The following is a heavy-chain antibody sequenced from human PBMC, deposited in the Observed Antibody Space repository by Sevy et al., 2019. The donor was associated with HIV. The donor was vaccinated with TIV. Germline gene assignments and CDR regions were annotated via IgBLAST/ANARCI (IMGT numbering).Heavy chain of an antibody. Sequence: ASVKVSCKASGYTFTGYYMHWVRQAPGQGLEWMGWINPNSGGTNYAQKFQGTVTMTRDTSISTAYMELSRLRSDDTAVYYCARNGARAAAGRVGWFDPWGQGTLVTVSS. V-gene: IGHV1-2*02. CDR3: ARNGARAAAGRVGWFDP. CDR1: GYTFTGYY. CDR2: INPNSGGT. J-gene: IGHJ5*02. D-gene: IGHD6-13*01.